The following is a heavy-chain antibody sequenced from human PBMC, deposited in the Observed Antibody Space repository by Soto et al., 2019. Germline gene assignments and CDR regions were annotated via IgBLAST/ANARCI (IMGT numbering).Heavy chain of an antibody. CDR3: ARLGVPVDADGMEV. Sequence: PGESLKISCKVSGYSFTSYWISWLRQMPGKGLEWMGRIDPSDSYTNYSPSFQGHVTISADKSISTAYLQWSSLKASDTAMYYCARLGVPVDADGMEVWGQGTTVTVSS. J-gene: IGHJ6*01. V-gene: IGHV5-10-1*01. D-gene: IGHD2-2*01. CDR2: IDPSDSYT. CDR1: GYSFTSYW.